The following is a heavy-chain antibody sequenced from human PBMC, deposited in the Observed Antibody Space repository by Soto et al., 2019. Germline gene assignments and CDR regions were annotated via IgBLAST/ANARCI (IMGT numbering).Heavy chain of an antibody. Sequence: EVQLLESGGGLVQPGGSLRLSCAASGFTFSSYAMRWVRQAPVKGLEWVSAISGSGDSTYYADSVQGRFTISRDNSKNTLYLQMNSVRAEGSAVYYCARRGSGCDYDYWGQGTLVTVSS. CDR2: ISGSGDST. V-gene: IGHV3-23*01. J-gene: IGHJ4*02. CDR3: ARRGSGCDYDY. D-gene: IGHD1-26*01. CDR1: GFTFSSYA.